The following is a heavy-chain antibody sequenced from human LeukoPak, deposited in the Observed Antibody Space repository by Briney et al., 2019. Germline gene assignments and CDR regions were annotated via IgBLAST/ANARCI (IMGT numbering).Heavy chain of an antibody. CDR2: IIPIFGTA. Sequence: ASVKVSCKASGGTFSSYAISWVRQAPGQGLKWMGGIIPIFGTANYAQKFQGRVTITADESTSTAYMELSSLRSEDTAVYYCAREVARFGGWYGSEASYFDYWGQGTLVTVSS. CDR3: AREVARFGGWYGSEASYFDY. D-gene: IGHD6-19*01. CDR1: GGTFSSYA. J-gene: IGHJ4*02. V-gene: IGHV1-69*13.